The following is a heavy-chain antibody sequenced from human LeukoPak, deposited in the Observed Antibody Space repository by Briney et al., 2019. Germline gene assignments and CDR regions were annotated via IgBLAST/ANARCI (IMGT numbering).Heavy chain of an antibody. D-gene: IGHD1-20*01. CDR1: GRSISSSSYY. CDR2: IYYSGST. Sequence: SETLSLTCTVSGRSISSSSYYWGWIRQPPGKGLEWIGSIYYSGSTYYNPSLKSRVTISVDTSKNQFSLKLSSVTAADTAVYYCARLITGTLDYWGQGTLVTVSS. CDR3: ARLITGTLDY. J-gene: IGHJ4*02. V-gene: IGHV4-39*01.